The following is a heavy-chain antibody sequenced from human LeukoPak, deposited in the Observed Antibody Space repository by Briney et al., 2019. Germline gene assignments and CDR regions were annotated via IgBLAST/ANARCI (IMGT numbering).Heavy chain of an antibody. CDR2: ISNSGST. D-gene: IGHD2-21*01. Sequence: SETLSLTCTVSGASVSRYSWSWIRQPPGKGLEWIGYISNSGSTNYNPSLKSRVTISVDTSTNQFSLRLTSMTSADTAVYYCARAGGAPPAALDLVHWGQGTLVTVSS. CDR3: ARAGGAPPAALDLVH. CDR1: GASVSRYS. J-gene: IGHJ4*02. V-gene: IGHV4-59*02.